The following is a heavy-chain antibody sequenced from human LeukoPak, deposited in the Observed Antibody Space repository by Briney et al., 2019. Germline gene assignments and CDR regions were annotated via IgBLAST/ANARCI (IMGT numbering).Heavy chain of an antibody. CDR1: GGSIGSSDYY. D-gene: IGHD2-15*01. V-gene: IGHV4-39*07. J-gene: IGHJ5*02. CDR2: LYYGRNV. CDR3: ASGGYCSSGSCYPNWFDP. Sequence: SETLSLTCTVSGGSIGSSDYYWAWIRQPPGKGLEWIGSLYYGRNVNYSLSLRSRVTISIDTSENQFSLKLSSVTAADTAVYYCASGGYCSSGSCYPNWFDPWGQGTLVTVSS.